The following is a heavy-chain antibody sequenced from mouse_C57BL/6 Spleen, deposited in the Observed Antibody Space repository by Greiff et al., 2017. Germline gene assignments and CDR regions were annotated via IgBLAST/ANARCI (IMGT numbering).Heavy chain of an antibody. Sequence: QVQLQQSGAELARPGASVKMSCKASGYTFTSYTMHWVNQRPGQGLEWIGYINPSSGYTKYNQKFKDKATLTADKSSSTAYMQLSSLTSEDSAVYYCARQLGAMDYWGQGTSVTVSS. D-gene: IGHD4-1*01. J-gene: IGHJ4*01. CDR3: ARQLGAMDY. V-gene: IGHV1-4*01. CDR2: INPSSGYT. CDR1: GYTFTSYT.